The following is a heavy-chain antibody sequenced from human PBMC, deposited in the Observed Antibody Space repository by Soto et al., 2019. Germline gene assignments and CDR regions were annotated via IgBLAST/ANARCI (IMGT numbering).Heavy chain of an antibody. Sequence: GVYLRLSCAASGFNFRIYAMSWVRQAPGKGQECVSANSGSGGSTYYADSEKGRFTNSRDNSKKTLYLQMNSLIAEDTAVYYCAKDSTRPDYGENAGYWGQGT. CDR3: AKDSTRPDYGENAGY. J-gene: IGHJ4*02. CDR1: GFNFRIYA. D-gene: IGHD4-17*01. CDR2: NSGSGGST. V-gene: IGHV3-23*01.